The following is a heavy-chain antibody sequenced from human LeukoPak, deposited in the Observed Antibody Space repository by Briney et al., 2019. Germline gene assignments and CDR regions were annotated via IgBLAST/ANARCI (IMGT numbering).Heavy chain of an antibody. CDR1: GFTFSSYS. Sequence: PGGSLRLSCAASGFTFSSYSMMWVRQAPGKGLEWVSYISSSSTTIHYADSVKGRFTISRDNAKNSVYLQMNSLRAEDTALYYCARDGSYSSSWKFDIWGQGTMVTVSS. CDR3: ARDGSYSSSWKFDI. V-gene: IGHV3-48*01. D-gene: IGHD6-13*01. J-gene: IGHJ3*02. CDR2: ISSSSTTI.